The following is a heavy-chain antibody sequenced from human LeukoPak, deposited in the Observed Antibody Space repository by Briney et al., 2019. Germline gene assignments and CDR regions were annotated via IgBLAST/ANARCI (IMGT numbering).Heavy chain of an antibody. CDR1: GGSISTSNYY. J-gene: IGHJ4*02. Sequence: PSETLSLTCTVSGGSISTSNYYWGWIRQPPGKGLEWIGNIFYSGSTYYSPSLKSRVTISLDTSRNQFSLKLNSVTAADTAVYYCARHRPTSYYYGSGSYYMGFDYWGQGTLVTVSS. D-gene: IGHD3-10*01. CDR2: IFYSGST. CDR3: ARHRPTSYYYGSGSYYMGFDY. V-gene: IGHV4-39*01.